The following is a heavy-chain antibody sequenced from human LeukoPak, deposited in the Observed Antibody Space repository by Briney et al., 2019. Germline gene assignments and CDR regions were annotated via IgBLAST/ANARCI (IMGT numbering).Heavy chain of an antibody. CDR3: AREQSGGDYYSYAFDI. V-gene: IGHV3-30*04. Sequence: GGSLRLSCAASGFTFSSYAMHWVRQAPGKGLEWVAAISYDGSNKYSADSVKGRFTISRDNSKNTLYLQMNSLRADDTAVYYCAREQSGGDYYSYAFDIWGQGTMVTVSS. CDR1: GFTFSSYA. J-gene: IGHJ3*02. CDR2: ISYDGSNK. D-gene: IGHD2-21*02.